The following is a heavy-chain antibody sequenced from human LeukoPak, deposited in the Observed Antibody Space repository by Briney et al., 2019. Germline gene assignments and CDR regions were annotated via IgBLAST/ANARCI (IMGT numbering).Heavy chain of an antibody. CDR3: ARSPFSGDDDAFDI. CDR2: ITPFNGNT. V-gene: IGHV1-45*02. D-gene: IGHD5-12*01. Sequence: SVKVSCKASGYTFTYRYLHWVRQAPGQALEWMGWITPFNGNTNYAQQFQDRVTITRDRSRNTVYMELNSLRFEDTAMYYCARSPFSGDDDAFDIWGHGTMVTVSS. J-gene: IGHJ3*02. CDR1: GYTFTYRY.